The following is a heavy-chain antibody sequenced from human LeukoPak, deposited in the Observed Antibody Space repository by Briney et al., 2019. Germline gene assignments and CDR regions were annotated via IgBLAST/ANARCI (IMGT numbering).Heavy chain of an antibody. J-gene: IGHJ6*02. CDR3: ARDTHTAMAPIYYYCGMDV. CDR2: IWYDGSNK. V-gene: IGHV3-33*01. Sequence: PGGSLRLSCAASGFTFSSYGMHWVRQAPGKGLEWVAVIWYDGSNKYYADSVKGRFTISRDNSKNTLYLQMNSLRAEDTAVYYCARDTHTAMAPIYYYCGMDVWGQGTTVTVSS. CDR1: GFTFSSYG. D-gene: IGHD5-18*01.